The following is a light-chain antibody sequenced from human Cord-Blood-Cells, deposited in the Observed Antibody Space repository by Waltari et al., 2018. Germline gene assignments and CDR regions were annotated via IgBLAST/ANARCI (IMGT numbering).Light chain of an antibody. J-gene: IGLJ2*01. V-gene: IGLV2-23*01. CDR2: EGS. Sequence: QPALTQPASVSGSPGQSITISCTGTSSAVGSYNLVSWYQHHPGKAPKLMIYEGSKRPSGVSNRFSGSKSGNTASLTISGLQAEDEADYYCCSYAGSVVFGGGTKLTVL. CDR3: CSYAGSVV. CDR1: SSAVGSYNL.